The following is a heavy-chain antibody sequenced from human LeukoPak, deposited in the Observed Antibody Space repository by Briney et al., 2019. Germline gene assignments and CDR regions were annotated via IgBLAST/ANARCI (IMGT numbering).Heavy chain of an antibody. J-gene: IGHJ4*02. CDR1: GYTFTNYG. CDR3: ARGVRTVISGIMGTTDY. V-gene: IGHV1-18*01. CDR2: ISAYNGHT. Sequence: ASVKVSCKTSGYTFTNYGFSWVRQAPGQGLEWMGWISAYNGHTNYPQKLQGRVTMTTDTSTSTAYMELRSLRSDDTAVYYCARGVRTVISGIMGTTDYWGQGTLVTVSS. D-gene: IGHD1-26*01.